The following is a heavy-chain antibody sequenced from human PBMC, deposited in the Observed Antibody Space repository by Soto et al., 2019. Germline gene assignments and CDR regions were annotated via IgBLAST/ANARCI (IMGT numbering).Heavy chain of an antibody. CDR1: GFTFSNAW. CDR3: TTGGGLGYDFWSGYYFVPFANPNDY. J-gene: IGHJ4*02. CDR2: IKSKTDGGTT. Sequence: EVQLVESGGGLVKPGGSLRLSCAASGFTFSNAWMSWVRQAPGKGLEWVGRIKSKTDGGTTDYAAPVKGRFTISRDDSKNTLYLQMNSLKTEDTAVYYCTTGGGLGYDFWSGYYFVPFANPNDYWGQGTLVTVSS. V-gene: IGHV3-15*01. D-gene: IGHD3-3*01.